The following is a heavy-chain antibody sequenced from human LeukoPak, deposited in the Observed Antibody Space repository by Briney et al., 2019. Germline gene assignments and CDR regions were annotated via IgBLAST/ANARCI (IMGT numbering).Heavy chain of an antibody. J-gene: IGHJ4*02. V-gene: IGHV4-39*01. CDR3: ARYSRSTGFDS. D-gene: IGHD4-11*01. CDR1: GDSIGSSNYY. CDR2: IHHSGTT. Sequence: SETLSLTCTVSGDSIGSSNYYWTWVRQPPGKGLEWIVTIHHSGTTYYSPSLKSRVTISADTPNNQFSLKLTFVSAADTAVYYCARYSRSTGFDSWGQGTQVTVSS.